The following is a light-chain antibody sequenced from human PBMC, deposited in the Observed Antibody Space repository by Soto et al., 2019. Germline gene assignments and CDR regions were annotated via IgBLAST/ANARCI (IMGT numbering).Light chain of an antibody. CDR2: DVS. J-gene: IGKJ1*01. Sequence: EIVMTQSPATLSVSPGERATLSCRAGQGVTTNFAWYQQKSGQSPRLLIYDVSIRATGVPARFSATGSETDFTLTISSLQPDDFATYYCQQYNSYSAFGQGTKVDIK. CDR3: QQYNSYSA. V-gene: IGKV3-15*01. CDR1: QGVTTN.